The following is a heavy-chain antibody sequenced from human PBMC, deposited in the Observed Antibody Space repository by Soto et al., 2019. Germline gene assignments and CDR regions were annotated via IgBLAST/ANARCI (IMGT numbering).Heavy chain of an antibody. CDR1: GFTFSNYA. J-gene: IGHJ2*01. CDR2: IHGGGDYT. V-gene: IGHV3-23*01. Sequence: EVPVLESGGGLVQPGGSLRLSCAASGFTFSNYAMSWVRQAPGKGLEWVSTIHGGGDYTHYTDSVKGRFTISRDNSRNTLFLQKYSLRAEDTAVQYCAKNRGCGSDANWNFDVGGRGTLVTVSS. D-gene: IGHD1-26*01. CDR3: AKNRGCGSDANWNFDV.